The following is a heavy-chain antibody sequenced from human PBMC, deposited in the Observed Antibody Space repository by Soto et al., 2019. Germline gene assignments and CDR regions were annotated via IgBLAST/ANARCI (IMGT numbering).Heavy chain of an antibody. Sequence: GGSLKTPWGGSGYIFSSHWIGWARQMPGKGLEGVGGIYPGDSDIRYSPFFQGLVTNSADKSISHACLQWNSLKAADSAMYYCARLGNGGYPPGYWGQGTLVTVSS. CDR2: IYPGDSDI. J-gene: IGHJ4*02. CDR3: ARLGNGGYPPGY. D-gene: IGHD6-13*01. CDR1: GYIFSSHW. V-gene: IGHV5-51*01.